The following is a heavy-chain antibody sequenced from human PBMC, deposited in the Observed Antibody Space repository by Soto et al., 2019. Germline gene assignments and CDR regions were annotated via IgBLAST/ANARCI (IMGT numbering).Heavy chain of an antibody. V-gene: IGHV1-18*01. D-gene: IGHD2-2*01. CDR2: ISAYNGNT. CDR1: GYTFTSYG. Sequence: ASVKVSCKASGYTFTSYGISWVRQAPGQGLEWMGWISAYNGNTNYAQKLQGRVTMTTDTSTSTAYMELRSLRSDDTAVYYCATVVVPTAIDSPWFDPWGQGTLVTVSS. CDR3: ATVVVPTAIDSPWFDP. J-gene: IGHJ5*02.